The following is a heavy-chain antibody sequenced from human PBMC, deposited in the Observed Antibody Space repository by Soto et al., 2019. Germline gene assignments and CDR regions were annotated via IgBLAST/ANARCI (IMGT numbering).Heavy chain of an antibody. CDR3: AKWVITMVRGVITDSS. CDR1: GFTFSSYA. D-gene: IGHD3-10*01. Sequence: PGGSLRLSCAASGFTFSSYAMSWVRQAPGKGLEWVSAISGSGGSTYYAGSVKGRFTISRDNSKNTLYLQMNSLRAEDTAVYYCAKWVITMVRGVITDSSWGQGTLVTVSS. V-gene: IGHV3-23*01. CDR2: ISGSGGST. J-gene: IGHJ5*02.